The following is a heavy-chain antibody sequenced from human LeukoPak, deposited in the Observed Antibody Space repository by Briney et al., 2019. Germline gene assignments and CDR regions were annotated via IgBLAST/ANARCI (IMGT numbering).Heavy chain of an antibody. J-gene: IGHJ4*02. D-gene: IGHD5-12*01. CDR3: ARGRGYTGYDFDY. V-gene: IGHV3-74*01. CDR1: GFTFSSYW. CDR2: INSDGSST. Sequence: GGSLRLSCAASGFTFSSYWLHWVRQVPGKGLDWVSRINSDGSSTRDAVSVKVRFTIYRDNAKNTLYMHMNSLRVEDMDVYYCARGRGYTGYDFDYWGQGTLVTVSS.